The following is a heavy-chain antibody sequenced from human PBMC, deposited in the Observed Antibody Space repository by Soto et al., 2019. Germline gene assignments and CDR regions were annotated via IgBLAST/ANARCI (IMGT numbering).Heavy chain of an antibody. V-gene: IGHV2-5*02. CDR2: IYWDDDK. D-gene: IGHD4-17*01. Sequence: QITLRESGPPLVKPTQTLTLTCTSSGVSLTTAGVGVAWIGQPPGKALEGLALIYWDDDKRYSTSMKSTLTNTKDTSKNQVVLTVTNLDPVDAATYYCGLHLTAVGYFDSWGQGTLVTVSS. CDR1: GVSLTTAGVG. J-gene: IGHJ4*02. CDR3: GLHLTAVGYFDS.